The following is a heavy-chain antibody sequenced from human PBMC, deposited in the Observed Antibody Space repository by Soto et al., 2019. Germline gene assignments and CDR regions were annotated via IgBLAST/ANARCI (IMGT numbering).Heavy chain of an antibody. CDR3: TTEMRHSNGWYGPFNI. J-gene: IGHJ3*02. CDR1: GFTFSSYA. D-gene: IGHD6-19*01. CDR2: ISYDGSNK. V-gene: IGHV3-30-3*01. Sequence: GGSLRLSCAASGFTFSSYAMHWVRQAPGKGLEWVAVISYDGSNKYYADSVKGRFTISRDNSKNTLYLQLNNLETEDTAMYYCTTEMRHSNGWYGPFNIWGQGAMVTV.